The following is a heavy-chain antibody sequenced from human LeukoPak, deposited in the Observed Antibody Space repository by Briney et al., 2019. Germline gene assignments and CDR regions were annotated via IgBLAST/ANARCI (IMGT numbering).Heavy chain of an antibody. CDR1: GFTFSSYG. D-gene: IGHD3-22*01. J-gene: IGHJ3*02. Sequence: GGSLRLSCAASGFTFSSYGMPWVRQAPGKGLEWVAVISYDGSNKYYADSVKGRFTISRDNSKNTLYLQMNSLRAEDTAVYYCARAYDSSGYYSHDAFDIWGQGTMVTVSS. CDR3: ARAYDSSGYYSHDAFDI. V-gene: IGHV3-30*03. CDR2: ISYDGSNK.